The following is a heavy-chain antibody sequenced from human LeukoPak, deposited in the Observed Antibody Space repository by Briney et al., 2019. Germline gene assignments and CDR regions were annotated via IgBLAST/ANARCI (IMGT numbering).Heavy chain of an antibody. D-gene: IGHD1-26*01. CDR3: ARDPYSGNYGNYYYYYMDV. J-gene: IGHJ6*03. Sequence: GGSLRLSCAASGFTFSSYTMHWVRQAPGKGLEWVAVISYDGSNKYYADSVKGRFTISRDNAKNSLYLQMNSLGPEDTAVYYCARDPYSGNYGNYYYYYMDVWGKGTTVTISS. CDR1: GFTFSSYT. V-gene: IGHV3-30*04. CDR2: ISYDGSNK.